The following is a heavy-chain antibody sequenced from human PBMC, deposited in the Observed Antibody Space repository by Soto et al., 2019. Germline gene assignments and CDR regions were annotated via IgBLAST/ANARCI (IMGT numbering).Heavy chain of an antibody. V-gene: IGHV1-18*01. D-gene: IGHD1-26*01. CDR1: GYTFINYG. CDR2: INTYNGNT. CDR3: ARVPVGPAWFDP. Sequence: QVQLVQSGAEVKKPGASVKVSCKASGYTFINYGISWVRQAPGQGLEWMGWINTYNGNTNYAKKFQGRVTMTTDTSTSTVYMELRSLRSDDTAVYHCARVPVGPAWFDPWGQGTLVTVSS. J-gene: IGHJ5*02.